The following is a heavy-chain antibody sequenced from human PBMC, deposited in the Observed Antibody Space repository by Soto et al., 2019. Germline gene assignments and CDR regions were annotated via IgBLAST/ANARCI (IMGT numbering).Heavy chain of an antibody. V-gene: IGHV3-7*01. CDR3: ARDRLLWFGELSPYNWFDP. CDR2: IKQDGSEK. Sequence: GGSLRLSCAASGFTFSSYWMSWVRQAPGKGLEWVANIKQDGSEKYYVDSVKGRFTISRDNAKNSLYLQMNSLRAEDTAVYYCARDRLLWFGELSPYNWFDPWGQGTLVTVSS. J-gene: IGHJ5*02. CDR1: GFTFSSYW. D-gene: IGHD3-10*01.